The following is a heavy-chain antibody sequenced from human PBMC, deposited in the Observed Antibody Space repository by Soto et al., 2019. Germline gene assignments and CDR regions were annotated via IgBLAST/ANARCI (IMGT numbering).Heavy chain of an antibody. Sequence: GESLKISWKGSGYSFTSYWIGWVRQMAGKGLAWMGIIYPGDSDTRYSPSFQGQLTISADKSISTAYLQWSSLKASDPATYYCAMVDYGDAGGMDVWGQGTTVTVSS. CDR2: IYPGDSDT. J-gene: IGHJ6*02. CDR1: GYSFTSYW. V-gene: IGHV5-51*01. D-gene: IGHD4-17*01. CDR3: AMVDYGDAGGMDV.